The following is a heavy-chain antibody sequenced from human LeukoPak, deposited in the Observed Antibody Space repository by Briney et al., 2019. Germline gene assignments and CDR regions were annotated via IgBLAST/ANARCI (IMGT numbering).Heavy chain of an antibody. CDR3: ARDIDKTAMLFKGFDT. CDR1: GYSISSGYY. D-gene: IGHD5-18*01. J-gene: IGHJ5*02. CDR2: IYHSGST. Sequence: SETLSLTCTVSGYSISSGYYWGWIRQPPGKGLEWIGSIYHSGSTYYSPSLKSRVTMSVDTSKNQFSLKLNSVTAADTAVYYCARDIDKTAMLFKGFDTWGQGTLVTVSS. V-gene: IGHV4-38-2*02.